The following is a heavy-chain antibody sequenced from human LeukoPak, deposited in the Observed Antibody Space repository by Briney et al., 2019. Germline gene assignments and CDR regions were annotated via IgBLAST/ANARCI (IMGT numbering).Heavy chain of an antibody. CDR3: ARHSHSGSYAY. CDR1: GGSISSSGGSISSSSTYY. J-gene: IGHJ4*02. V-gene: IGHV4-39*01. Sequence: PSETLSLTCTVSGGSISSSGGSISSSSTYYWAWIRQPPGKGLEWIGSIDYSGSTYYNPSLKSRVTISGDTSKNQFSLKLSSVTAADTAVFFCARHSHSGSYAYWGQGTPVTVSS. CDR2: IDYSGST. D-gene: IGHD1-26*01.